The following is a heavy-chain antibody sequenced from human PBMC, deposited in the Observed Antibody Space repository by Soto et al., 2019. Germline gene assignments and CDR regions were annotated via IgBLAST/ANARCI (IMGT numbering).Heavy chain of an antibody. V-gene: IGHV3-23*01. CDR2: ISGSGGST. CDR3: AKASAMIVWRLFDY. D-gene: IGHD3-22*01. CDR1: GFTFSSYA. Sequence: AGGSLRLSCAASGFTFSSYAMSWVRQAPGKGLEWVSAISGSGGSTYYADSVKGRFTISRDNSKNTLYLQMNSLRAEDTAVYYCAKASAMIVWRLFDYWGQGTLVTVSS. J-gene: IGHJ4*02.